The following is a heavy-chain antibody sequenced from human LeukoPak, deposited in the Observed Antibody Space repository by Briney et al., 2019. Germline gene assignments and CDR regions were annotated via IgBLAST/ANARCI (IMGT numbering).Heavy chain of an antibody. CDR2: IRFTGSYI. CDR3: AKDKDAWGSSGWYKFDY. Sequence: GGSLRLSCVASGFTFSHYSMNWVRQAPGKGLEWVSSIRFTGSYIYYADSVKGRFTISRDDAKNSLYLQMHTLRAEDTALYYCAKDKDAWGSSGWYKFDYWGQGTLVTVFS. CDR1: GFTFSHYS. J-gene: IGHJ4*02. V-gene: IGHV3-21*04. D-gene: IGHD6-19*01.